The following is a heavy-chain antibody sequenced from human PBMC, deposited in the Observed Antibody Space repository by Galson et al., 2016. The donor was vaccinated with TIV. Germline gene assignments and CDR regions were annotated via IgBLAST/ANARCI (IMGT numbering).Heavy chain of an antibody. CDR1: GSTFASYG. CDR3: GRAFYNNGWFIGY. D-gene: IGHD6-19*01. J-gene: IGHJ4*02. Sequence: SLRLSCAASGSTFASYGMHWVRQAPGKGLEWVTLMWYDGSDKYYADSVKGRFTISRDNSKNTLYLQMNSLRAEDTATYYCGRAFYNNGWFIGYWGQGTLVTVSS. CDR2: MWYDGSDK. V-gene: IGHV3-33*01.